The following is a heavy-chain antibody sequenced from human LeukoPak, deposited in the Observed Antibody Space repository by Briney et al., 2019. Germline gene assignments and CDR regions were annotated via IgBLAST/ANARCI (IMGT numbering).Heavy chain of an antibody. D-gene: IGHD3-22*01. V-gene: IGHV1-69*13. CDR1: GGTFSSYA. Sequence: SVTVSFKASGGTFSSYAISWVRQAPGQGLEWMGGIIPIFGTANYAQKFQGRVTITADGSTSTAYMELSSLRSEDTAVYYCARALTYYYDSSGSSPYYYYYGMDVWGQGTTVTVSS. CDR2: IIPIFGTA. J-gene: IGHJ6*02. CDR3: ARALTYYYDSSGSSPYYYYYGMDV.